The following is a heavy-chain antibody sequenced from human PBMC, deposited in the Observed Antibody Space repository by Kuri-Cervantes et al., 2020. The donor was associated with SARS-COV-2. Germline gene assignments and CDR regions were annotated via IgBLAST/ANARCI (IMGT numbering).Heavy chain of an antibody. D-gene: IGHD2-21*02. CDR3: ARAGAEVTSHFDY. V-gene: IGHV1-18*01. Sequence: GGSLRLSCKASGYTFTTYGISWVRQAPGQGLEWMGWISASNGNTNYAQSLQGRVTITTYSSTSTAYLELRNLRSDDTAVYYCARAGAEVTSHFDYWGQGTQVTVSS. CDR2: ISASNGNT. J-gene: IGHJ4*02. CDR1: GYTFTTYG.